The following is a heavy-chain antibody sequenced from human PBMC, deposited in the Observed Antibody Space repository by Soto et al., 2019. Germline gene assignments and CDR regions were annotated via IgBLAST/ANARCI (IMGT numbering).Heavy chain of an antibody. J-gene: IGHJ6*03. Sequence: SETLSLTCTVSGGSISSYYWSWIRQPPGKGLEWIGYIYYSGGTNYNPSLKSRVTISVDTSKNQFSLKLSSVTAADTAVYYCARHVRRVSGYEAHYYYYYYMDVWGKGTTVTVSS. CDR2: IYYSGGT. CDR3: ARHVRRVSGYEAHYYYYYYMDV. V-gene: IGHV4-59*08. CDR1: GGSISSYY. D-gene: IGHD5-12*01.